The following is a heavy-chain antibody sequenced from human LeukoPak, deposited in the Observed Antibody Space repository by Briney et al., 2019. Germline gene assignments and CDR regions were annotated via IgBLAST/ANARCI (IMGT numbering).Heavy chain of an antibody. CDR3: AKQLGYCSDGSCYFPY. CDR2: ISYDGSNK. V-gene: IGHV3-30*18. J-gene: IGHJ4*02. D-gene: IGHD2-15*01. CDR1: GFTFSSYG. Sequence: GGSLRLSCAASGFTFSSYGMHWVRQAPGKGLEWVAVISYDGSNKYYADSVKGRFAISRDNSKNTLYLQMNSLRAEDTAVYYCAKQLGYCSDGSCYFPYWGQGTLVTVSS.